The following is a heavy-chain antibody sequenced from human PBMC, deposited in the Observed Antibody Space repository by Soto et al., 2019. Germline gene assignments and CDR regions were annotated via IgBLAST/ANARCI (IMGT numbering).Heavy chain of an antibody. CDR2: VWHDESNK. Sequence: QVQLVESGGGVVQPGRSLRLSCAASGFSFSTYGMHWVRQAPGKGLEWVAVVWHDESNKYYADSVKGRFTISRDNSKNTLYLQMNRLRAEDTAVYYFAKDGPNWGKDFGSWGQGTLVIVSS. CDR3: AKDGPNWGKDFGS. J-gene: IGHJ4*02. D-gene: IGHD7-27*01. CDR1: GFSFSTYG. V-gene: IGHV3-33*06.